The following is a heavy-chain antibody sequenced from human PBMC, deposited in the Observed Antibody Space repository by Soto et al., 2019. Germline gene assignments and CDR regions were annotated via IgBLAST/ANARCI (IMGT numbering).Heavy chain of an antibody. Sequence: SETLSLTCTVSGGSISSNYWTWIRQPPGKGLEWIGYVYNSGSTNYNPSLKSRVTISEDTSKSQFSLKVNSMTAADTVVYYCARYRREAVAGYTLDNWGQGILVTVSS. J-gene: IGHJ4*02. CDR3: ARYRREAVAGYTLDN. CDR2: VYNSGST. CDR1: GGSISSNY. D-gene: IGHD6-13*01. V-gene: IGHV4-59*01.